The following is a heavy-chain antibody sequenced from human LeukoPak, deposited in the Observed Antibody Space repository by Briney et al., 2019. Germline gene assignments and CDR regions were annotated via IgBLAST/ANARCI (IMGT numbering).Heavy chain of an antibody. CDR3: ARAVLRYTNWFDP. CDR1: GGSISSSSYY. V-gene: IGHV4-39*07. D-gene: IGHD3-9*01. Sequence: PSETLSLTCTVSGGSISSSSYYWGWIRQPPGKGLEWIGSIYYSGSTYYNPSLKSRVTISVDTSKNQFSLRLSSVTAAGTAVYYCARAVLRYTNWFDPRGQGTLVTVSS. CDR2: IYYSGST. J-gene: IGHJ5*02.